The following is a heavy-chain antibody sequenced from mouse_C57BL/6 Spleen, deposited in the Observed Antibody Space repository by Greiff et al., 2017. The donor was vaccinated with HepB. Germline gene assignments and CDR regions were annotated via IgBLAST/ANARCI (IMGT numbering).Heavy chain of an antibody. J-gene: IGHJ2*01. CDR2: IDPSDSET. CDR3: ARERFRGYDYGFDY. V-gene: IGHV1-52*01. CDR1: GYTFTSYW. Sequence: QVQLKQPGAELVRPGSSVKLSCKASGYTFTSYWMHWVKQRPIQGLEWIGNIDPSDSETHYNQKFKDKATLTVDKSSSTAYMQLSSLTSEDSAVYYCARERFRGYDYGFDYWGQGTTLTVSS. D-gene: IGHD2-4*01.